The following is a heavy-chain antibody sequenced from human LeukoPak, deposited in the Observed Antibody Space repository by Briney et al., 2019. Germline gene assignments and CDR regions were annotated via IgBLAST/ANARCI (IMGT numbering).Heavy chain of an antibody. CDR3: ARSGSGYDWKIYYYYMDV. V-gene: IGHV1-18*01. D-gene: IGHD5-12*01. J-gene: IGHJ6*03. CDR1: GYTFTSYG. Sequence: ASVKVSCKASGYTFTSYGISWVRQAPGQGLEWTGWISAYNGNTNYAQKLQGRVTMTTDTSTSTAYMELRSLRSDDTAVYYCARSGSGYDWKIYYYYMDVWGKGTTVTISS. CDR2: ISAYNGNT.